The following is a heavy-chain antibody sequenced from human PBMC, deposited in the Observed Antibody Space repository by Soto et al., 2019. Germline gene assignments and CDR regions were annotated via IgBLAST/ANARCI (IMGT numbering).Heavy chain of an antibody. CDR1: GGSFSGYY. D-gene: IGHD3-22*01. CDR3: ARANNYYDSSGAKSYFDY. Sequence: SETLSLTCAVYGGSFSGYYWSWIRQPPGKGLEWIGEINHSGSTNYNPSLKSRVTISVDTSKNQFSLKLSSVTAADTAVYYCARANNYYDSSGAKSYFDYWGQGTLVTVSS. J-gene: IGHJ4*02. V-gene: IGHV4-34*01. CDR2: INHSGST.